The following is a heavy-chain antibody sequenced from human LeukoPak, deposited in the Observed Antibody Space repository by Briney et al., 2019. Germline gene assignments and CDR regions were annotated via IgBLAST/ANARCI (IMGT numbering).Heavy chain of an antibody. Sequence: SETLSLTCTVPGGSISSSSYYWGWIRQPPGKGLEWIGSIYYSGSTYYNPSLKSRVTISVDTSKNQFSLKLSSVTAADTAVYYCARHRLAYSSTGFFDDWGQGTLVTVSS. CDR3: ARHRLAYSSTGFFDD. J-gene: IGHJ4*02. CDR1: GGSISSSSYY. D-gene: IGHD6-19*01. CDR2: IYYSGST. V-gene: IGHV4-39*01.